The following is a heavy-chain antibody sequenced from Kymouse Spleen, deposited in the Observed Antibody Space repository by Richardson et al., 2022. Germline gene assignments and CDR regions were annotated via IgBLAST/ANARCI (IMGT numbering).Heavy chain of an antibody. Sequence: QVQLQQWGAGLLKPSETLSLTCAVYGGSFSGYYWSWIRQPPGKGLEWIGEINHSGSTNYNPSLKSRVTISVDTSKNQFSLKLSSVTAADTAVYYCARIYYGSGSYYRDYGMDVWGQGTTVTVSS. CDR3: ARIYYGSGSYYRDYGMDV. CDR1: GGSFSGYY. CDR2: INHSGST. J-gene: IGHJ6*02. V-gene: IGHV4-34*01. D-gene: IGHD3-10*01.